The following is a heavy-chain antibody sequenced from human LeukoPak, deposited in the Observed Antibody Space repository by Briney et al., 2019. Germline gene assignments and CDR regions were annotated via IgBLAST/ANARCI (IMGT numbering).Heavy chain of an antibody. CDR3: AANEYSSVALQFDY. CDR2: IVVGSGNT. V-gene: IGHV1-58*02. D-gene: IGHD6-6*01. J-gene: IGHJ4*02. Sequence: SVKVSCKASGFTFTSSAMQWVRQARGQRLEWIGWIVVGSGNTNYAQKFQERVTITRDMSTSTAYMELSSLRSEDTAVYYCAANEYSSVALQFDYWSQGTLVTVSS. CDR1: GFTFTSSA.